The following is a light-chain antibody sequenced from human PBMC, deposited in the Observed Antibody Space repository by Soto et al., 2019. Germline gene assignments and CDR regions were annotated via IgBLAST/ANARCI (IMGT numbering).Light chain of an antibody. CDR2: GAS. V-gene: IGKV3-15*01. CDR3: QQYNNWPPAWT. CDR1: QSVSSN. Sequence: EIVITQSPATLSVSPGERATLYCRASQSVSSNLAWYQQKPGQAPRLLIYGASTRATGIPARFSGSGSGTEFTLTISSLQSEDFAVYYCQQYNNWPPAWTFGQGTKVEFK. J-gene: IGKJ1*01.